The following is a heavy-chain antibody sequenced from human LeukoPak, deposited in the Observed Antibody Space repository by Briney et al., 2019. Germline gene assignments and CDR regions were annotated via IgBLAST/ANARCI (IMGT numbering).Heavy chain of an antibody. CDR1: GYTFTGYY. CDR3: ARGMVGWLQSNWFDP. Sequence: ASVKVSCKASGYTFTGYYMHWVRQAPGQGLEWMGWINPNSGGTNYAQKFQGRVTMTRDTSISTAYMELSRLRSDDTAVYYCARGMVGWLQSNWFDPWGQGTLVTVSS. CDR2: INPNSGGT. V-gene: IGHV1-2*02. J-gene: IGHJ5*02. D-gene: IGHD5-24*01.